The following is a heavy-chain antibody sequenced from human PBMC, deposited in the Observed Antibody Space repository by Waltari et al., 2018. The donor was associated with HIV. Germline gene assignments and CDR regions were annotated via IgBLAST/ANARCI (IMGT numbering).Heavy chain of an antibody. J-gene: IGHJ5*02. Sequence: EVLLAESGGGLIQPGGSLGLSCTAFNSSISANPVTWIRQAPGGSLEWVAVIYPDDTTHYADSVSGRFTISRAKSRTKVFLLMNSLFVDDTATYFCATGVRYYGPWGQGTRVTVSS. CDR3: ATGVRYYGP. CDR2: IYPDDTT. CDR1: NSSISANP. D-gene: IGHD3-22*01. V-gene: IGHV3-53*01.